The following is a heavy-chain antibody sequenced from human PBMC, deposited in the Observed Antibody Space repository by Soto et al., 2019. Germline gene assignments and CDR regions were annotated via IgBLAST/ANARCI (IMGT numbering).Heavy chain of an antibody. D-gene: IGHD3-22*01. J-gene: IGHJ4*02. V-gene: IGHV3-33*01. CDR1: GFTFSDFG. CDR2: IWNDGSNQ. Sequence: QVQLVESGGGVVQPGRSLRLSCATSGFTFSDFGMHWVRQAPGKGLERVALIWNDGSNQYYADSVRGRFTISRDNSKRTLYLQMNSLRPEDTAVYYCAREISFHDSSGYYPDYWGQGTLVTVSS. CDR3: AREISFHDSSGYYPDY.